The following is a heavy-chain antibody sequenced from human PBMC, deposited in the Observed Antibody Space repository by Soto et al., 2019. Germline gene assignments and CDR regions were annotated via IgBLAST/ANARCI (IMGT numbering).Heavy chain of an antibody. V-gene: IGHV1-69*10. J-gene: IGHJ6*01. CDR3: APSVGIATTGEDGMDG. CDR1: GATFSISG. D-gene: IGHD2-8*02. Sequence: SEKTFSKVSGATFSISGFSWARHAPGKGPEWIGGIIPILTKPNYAQKFQGRVTIVADESTATVYMELSSLKFEDTAAYYCAPSVGIATTGEDGMDGW. CDR2: IIPILTKP.